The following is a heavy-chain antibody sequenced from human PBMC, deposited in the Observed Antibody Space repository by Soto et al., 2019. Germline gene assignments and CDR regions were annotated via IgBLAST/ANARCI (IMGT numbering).Heavy chain of an antibody. CDR1: GFSFSNHD. J-gene: IGHJ4*02. D-gene: IGHD4-4*01. Sequence: GGSLRLSCAASGFSFSNHDMHWVRQPKGKGLEWVSGITTGGNAYFADSVKGRFSISRDNSKNTLYLQMNSLRAEDTAVYYCAKDPSRSWPKVTSINYFDEWGQRTLVTVSP. V-gene: IGHV3-13*01. CDR3: AKDPSRSWPKVTSINYFDE. CDR2: ITTGGNA.